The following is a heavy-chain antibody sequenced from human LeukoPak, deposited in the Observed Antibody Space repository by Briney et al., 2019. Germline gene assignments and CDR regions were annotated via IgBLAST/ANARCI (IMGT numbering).Heavy chain of an antibody. D-gene: IGHD4-17*01. V-gene: IGHV4-4*07. CDR1: GGPFNSYY. CDR2: IYNTGDT. CDR3: ARFAYGDYFLDY. J-gene: IGHJ4*02. Sequence: SETLSLTCTVSGGPFNSYYWSWIRQPAGKKLEWIGRIYNTGDTKYNPSLKSRVTMSVDTSKNQFSLKLNSVTAADTAMYYCARFAYGDYFLDYWGQGTLVTVSS.